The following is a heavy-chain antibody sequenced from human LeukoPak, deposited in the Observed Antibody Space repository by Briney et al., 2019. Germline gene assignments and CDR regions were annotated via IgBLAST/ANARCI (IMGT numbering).Heavy chain of an antibody. Sequence: ASVKVSCKASVGTFSSYAISWGRQAPGQGREWMGGIIPIFGTADYAQKFQCRVTIPADESPRTAYLELSSLRSEDTAVYYCARGQQWLDLFGYWGQGTLVTVSS. CDR1: VGTFSSYA. CDR2: IIPIFGTA. J-gene: IGHJ4*02. V-gene: IGHV1-69*01. D-gene: IGHD6-19*01. CDR3: ARGQQWLDLFGY.